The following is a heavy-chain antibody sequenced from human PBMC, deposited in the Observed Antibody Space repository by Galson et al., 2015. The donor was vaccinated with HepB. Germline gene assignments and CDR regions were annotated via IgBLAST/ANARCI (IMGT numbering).Heavy chain of an antibody. J-gene: IGHJ4*02. D-gene: IGHD3-22*01. CDR2: ISTSSSTI. CDR3: ARVLDSWSDSSGPIFGY. V-gene: IGHV3-48*02. CDR1: GFTFSSYS. Sequence: SLRLSCAGTGFTFSSYSMNWVRQAPGKGLEWVSYISTSSSTIYYADSVKGRFTISRDNAKNSLYLQMNSLRDEDTAVYYCARVLDSWSDSSGPIFGYWGQGTLVTVSS.